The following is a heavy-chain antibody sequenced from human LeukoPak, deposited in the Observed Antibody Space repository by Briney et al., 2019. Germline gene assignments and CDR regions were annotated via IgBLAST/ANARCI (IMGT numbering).Heavy chain of an antibody. V-gene: IGHV3-20*04. J-gene: IGHJ5*02. Sequence: GGSLRLSCVASGFSFDDYGMHWVRQTPGKRLEWVSGINWDGESTVYADSVKGRFTISRDNAENSLFLQMNSLRAEDTALYYCTRGPDARGPNGPNWFDPWGQGTLVTVSS. CDR2: INWDGEST. D-gene: IGHD2-8*01. CDR3: TRGPDARGPNGPNWFDP. CDR1: GFSFDDYG.